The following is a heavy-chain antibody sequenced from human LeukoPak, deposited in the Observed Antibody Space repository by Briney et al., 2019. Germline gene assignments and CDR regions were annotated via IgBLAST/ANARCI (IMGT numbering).Heavy chain of an antibody. D-gene: IGHD4-17*01. CDR1: GGSISSSGYS. J-gene: IGHJ4*02. CDR3: ARVSRRYGDDRVYFDY. V-gene: IGHV4-30-2*01. CDR2: IYHSGST. Sequence: SETLSLTCAVSGGSISSSGYSWSWIRQPPGKGLEWIGYIYHSGSTYYNPSLKSRVTISVDRSKNQFSLKLSSVTAADTAVYYCARVSRRYGDDRVYFDYWGQGTLVTVSS.